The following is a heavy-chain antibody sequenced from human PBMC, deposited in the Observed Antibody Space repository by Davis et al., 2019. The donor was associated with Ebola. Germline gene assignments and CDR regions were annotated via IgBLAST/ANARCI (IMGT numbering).Heavy chain of an antibody. CDR2: INAGNGNT. CDR1: GYTFTSYA. Sequence: AASVKVSCKASGYTFTSYAMHWVRQAPGQRLEWMGWINAGNGNTKYSQKFQGRVTMTRNTSISTAYMELSSLRSEDTAVYYCASGYSGYGVDYWGQGTLVTVSS. CDR3: ASGYSGYGVDY. J-gene: IGHJ4*02. V-gene: IGHV1-3*01. D-gene: IGHD5-12*01.